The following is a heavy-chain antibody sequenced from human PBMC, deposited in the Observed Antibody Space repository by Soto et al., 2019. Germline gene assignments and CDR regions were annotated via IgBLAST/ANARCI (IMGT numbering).Heavy chain of an antibody. CDR1: GGSISSGGYY. V-gene: IGHV4-31*03. D-gene: IGHD3-22*01. CDR2: IYYGGST. CDR3: ARYLPYSSGDTSGAFDI. J-gene: IGHJ3*02. Sequence: QVQLQESGPGLVKPSQTLSLTCTVSGGSISSGGYYWSWIRQHPGKGLEWIGYIYYGGSTYYNPSLKSRVTISVDTSKNQFYLKLSSVTAADTAVYYCARYLPYSSGDTSGAFDIWGQGTMVTVSS.